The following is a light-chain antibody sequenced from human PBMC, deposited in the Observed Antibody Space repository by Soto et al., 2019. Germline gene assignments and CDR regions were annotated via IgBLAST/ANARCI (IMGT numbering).Light chain of an antibody. V-gene: IGLV2-18*02. CDR1: SSDIGTYNH. Sequence: QSMLTQPASVSGSPGQSITISCIGTSSDIGTYNHVSWYQQPPGTAPKLIIYEVNNRPSGVPDRFSGSKSGNTASLIISGLQAEDEADYYCNSFTTSNTYVFGTGTKVTVL. J-gene: IGLJ1*01. CDR2: EVN. CDR3: NSFTTSNTYV.